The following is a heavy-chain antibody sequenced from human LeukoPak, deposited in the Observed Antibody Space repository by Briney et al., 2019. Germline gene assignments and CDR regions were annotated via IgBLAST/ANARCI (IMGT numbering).Heavy chain of an antibody. D-gene: IGHD3-22*01. CDR1: GGSFSGYY. Sequence: NPSETLSLTCAVYGGSFSGYYWSWIRQPPGKGLEWIGEINHSGSTNYNPSLKSRVTISVDTSKNQFSLKLSSVTAADTAVYYCARVPYYYDSSGYYHRPYYFDYWGQGTLVTVSS. V-gene: IGHV4-34*01. J-gene: IGHJ4*02. CDR3: ARVPYYYDSSGYYHRPYYFDY. CDR2: INHSGST.